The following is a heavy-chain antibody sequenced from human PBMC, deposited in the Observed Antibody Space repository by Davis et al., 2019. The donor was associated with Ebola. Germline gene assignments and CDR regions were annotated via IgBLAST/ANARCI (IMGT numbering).Heavy chain of an antibody. V-gene: IGHV3-53*01. Sequence: GESLKIFCAASGFTVSSNYMSWVRQAPGKGLEWVSVIYSGGSTYYADSVKGRFTISRDNSKNTLYLQMNSLRAEDTAVYYCARTENTVTTTWFDYWGQGTLVTVSS. CDR2: IYSGGST. CDR3: ARTENTVTTTWFDY. CDR1: GFTVSSNY. J-gene: IGHJ4*02. D-gene: IGHD4-11*01.